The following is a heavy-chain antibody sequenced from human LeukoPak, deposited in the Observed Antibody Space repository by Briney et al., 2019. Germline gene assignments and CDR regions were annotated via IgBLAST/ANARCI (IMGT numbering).Heavy chain of an antibody. CDR1: GFTFSDYY. Sequence: KPGGSLRLSCAASGFTFSDYYMSWIRQAPGKGLEWVSYISSSGSTIYYADSVKGRFTTSRDNAKNSLYLQMNSLRAEDTAVYYCARDHLGYCSSTSCLTRDWFDPWGQGTLVTVSS. J-gene: IGHJ5*02. CDR3: ARDHLGYCSSTSCLTRDWFDP. V-gene: IGHV3-11*01. CDR2: ISSSGSTI. D-gene: IGHD2-2*01.